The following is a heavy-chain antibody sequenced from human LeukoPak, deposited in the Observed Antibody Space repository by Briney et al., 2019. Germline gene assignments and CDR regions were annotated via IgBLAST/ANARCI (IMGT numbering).Heavy chain of an antibody. J-gene: IGHJ5*02. CDR2: INHSGST. V-gene: IGHV4-34*01. Sequence: SETLSLTCAVYGGSFSGYYWSWIRQPPGKRLGWIGEINHSGSTNYNPSLKSRVTISVDTSKNQFSLKLSSVTAADTAVYYCARGLHTARFDPWGQGTLVTVSS. D-gene: IGHD2-21*02. CDR1: GGSFSGYY. CDR3: ARGLHTARFDP.